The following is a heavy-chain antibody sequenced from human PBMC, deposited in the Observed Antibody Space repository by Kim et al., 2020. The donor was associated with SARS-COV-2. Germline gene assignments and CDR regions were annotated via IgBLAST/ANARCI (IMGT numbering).Heavy chain of an antibody. Sequence: GNAESVKGRFTISRDNAKTSLYLQMKSLRDEDTALYYCAKCPKNSYYFDYWGQGALVTVSS. V-gene: IGHV3-9*01. CDR3: AKCPKNSYYFDY. D-gene: IGHD2-21*01. J-gene: IGHJ4*02.